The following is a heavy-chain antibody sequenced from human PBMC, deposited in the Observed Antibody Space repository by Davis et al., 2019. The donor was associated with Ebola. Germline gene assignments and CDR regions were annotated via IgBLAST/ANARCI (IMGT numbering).Heavy chain of an antibody. CDR3: ARVRDDYSNYSNWFDP. J-gene: IGHJ5*02. V-gene: IGHV4-59*01. CDR2: MFNSGSP. D-gene: IGHD4-11*01. Sequence: SETLSLTCTVSGGSISSYSWSWIRQPPGKGLEWIGSMFNSGSPNYNPSLKSRVTISVDTSKNQFSLKLSSVTAADTAVYYCARVRDDYSNYSNWFDPWGQGTLVTVSS. CDR1: GGSISSYS.